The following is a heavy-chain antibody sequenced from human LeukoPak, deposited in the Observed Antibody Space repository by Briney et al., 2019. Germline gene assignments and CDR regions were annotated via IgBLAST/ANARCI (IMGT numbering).Heavy chain of an antibody. D-gene: IGHD3-22*01. CDR2: LSGTGGTT. V-gene: IGHV3-23*01. Sequence: PGGSLRLSCAASGFTFRNYAMSWVRQAPGKGLEWVSGLSGTGGTTYSADSVKGRFTISRDNSKNTLYLQMNSLRAEDTAIYYCAKEASSGYYTALYFDFWGQGTLVTVSS. J-gene: IGHJ4*02. CDR1: GFTFRNYA. CDR3: AKEASSGYYTALYFDF.